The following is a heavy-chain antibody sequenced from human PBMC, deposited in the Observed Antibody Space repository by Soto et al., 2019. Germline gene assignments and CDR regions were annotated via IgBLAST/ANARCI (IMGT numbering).Heavy chain of an antibody. CDR2: IYYSGST. J-gene: IGHJ2*01. V-gene: IGHV4-39*01. D-gene: IGHD4-17*01. CDR1: GGSISSSSYY. Sequence: TSETLSLTCTVSGGSISSSSYYWGWIRQPPGKGLEWIGSIYYSGSTYYNPSLKSRVTISVDTSKNQFSLKLSSVTAADTAVYYCARPAVTVYWYFDLWGRGTLVTVSS. CDR3: ARPAVTVYWYFDL.